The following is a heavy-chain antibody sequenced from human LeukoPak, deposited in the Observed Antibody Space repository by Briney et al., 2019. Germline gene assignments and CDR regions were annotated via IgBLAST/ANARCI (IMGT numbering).Heavy chain of an antibody. CDR3: ASMTTYCGGDCYFFDY. V-gene: IGHV3-48*04. J-gene: IGHJ4*02. Sequence: GGSLRLSCAASGFAFSSYAMSWVRQAPGKGLEWVSYISGSSNLIYYTDSVKGRFTISRDNAKNSLYLQMNSLRAEDTAVYYCASMTTYCGGDCYFFDYWGQGTLVTVSS. CDR1: GFAFSSYA. D-gene: IGHD2-21*02. CDR2: ISGSSNLI.